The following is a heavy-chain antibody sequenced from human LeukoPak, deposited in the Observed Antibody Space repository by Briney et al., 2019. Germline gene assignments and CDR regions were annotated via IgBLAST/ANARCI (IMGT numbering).Heavy chain of an antibody. CDR1: GFTFSSYE. J-gene: IGHJ6*04. D-gene: IGHD3-10*02. CDR2: ISSSGSTI. CDR3: AELGITIIGGV. V-gene: IGHV3-48*03. Sequence: PGGSLRLSCAASGFTFSSYEVNWVRHAPGKGLERVSYISSSGSTIYYADSVKGRFTISRDNAKNSLYLQMNSLRAEDTAVYYCAELGITIIGGVWGKGTTVTISS.